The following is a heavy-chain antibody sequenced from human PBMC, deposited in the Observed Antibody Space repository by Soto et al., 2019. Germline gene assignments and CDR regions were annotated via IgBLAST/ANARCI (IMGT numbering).Heavy chain of an antibody. CDR3: AKNGQPPYYYYGMDV. D-gene: IGHD2-8*01. CDR2: ISGYNGDT. Sequence: QGQLVQSGAEVKKPGASVKVSCKASGYTFTRYGISWVRQAPGQGLEWMGWISGYNGDTNYAQKFQGRVTMTIDTSTSTAYMELRSLTSDDTAVYYCAKNGQPPYYYYGMDVWGPGTTVTVSS. V-gene: IGHV1-18*01. CDR1: GYTFTRYG. J-gene: IGHJ6*02.